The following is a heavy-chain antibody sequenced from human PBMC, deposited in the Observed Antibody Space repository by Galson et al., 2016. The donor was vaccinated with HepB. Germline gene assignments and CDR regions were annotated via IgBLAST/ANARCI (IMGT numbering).Heavy chain of an antibody. CDR2: IFYAGSEK. CDR3: ARDQLWFGDNYLDY. V-gene: IGHV3-33*01. D-gene: IGHD3-10*01. J-gene: IGHJ4*02. CDR1: GLKFSDYG. Sequence: SLRLSCAVSGLKFSDYGFHWVRQAPGKGLEWVAVIFYAGSEKHYPDSVKGRFTISRDNSKNTVYLQINSLRVDDTAVYYCARDQLWFGDNYLDYWGQATLVTVSS.